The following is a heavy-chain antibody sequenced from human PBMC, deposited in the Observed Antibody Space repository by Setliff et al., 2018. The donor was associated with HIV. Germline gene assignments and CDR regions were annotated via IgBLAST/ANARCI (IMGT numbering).Heavy chain of an antibody. CDR2: NIPIIEIT. D-gene: IGHD2-15*01. J-gene: IGHJ5*02. Sequence: GASVKVSCKASGGTFNTHGISWVRQAPGQGLQWMGMNIPIIEITTYAQVRDRVTLTTDTSTSTAYMEVRSLTSDDTAVYYCARGYCGGGICYSPNWLDPWGQGTLVTVSS. CDR1: GGTFNTHG. CDR3: ARGYCGGGICYSPNWLDP. V-gene: IGHV1-18*01.